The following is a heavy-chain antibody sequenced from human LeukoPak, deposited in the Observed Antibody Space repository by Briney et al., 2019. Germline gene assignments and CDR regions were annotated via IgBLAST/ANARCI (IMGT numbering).Heavy chain of an antibody. CDR2: IWYDASNN. Sequence: QPGGSLRLSCAASGXAFSSYGMHWVRQAPGKGLEWLAVIWYDASNNSYADSVRGRLTISRDNSKNTLYLQMNSLRAEDTAVYYCARAMGYFDHWGQGTMVTVSS. CDR1: GXAFSSYG. D-gene: IGHD2-8*01. V-gene: IGHV3-33*01. J-gene: IGHJ4*02. CDR3: ARAMGYFDH.